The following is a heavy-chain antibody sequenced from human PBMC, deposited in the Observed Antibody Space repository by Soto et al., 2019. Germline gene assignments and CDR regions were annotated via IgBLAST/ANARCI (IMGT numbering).Heavy chain of an antibody. Sequence: QVQLVESGGGVVQPGRSLRLSCAASGFTFSSYGMHWVRQAPGKGLEWVAVISYDGSNKYYADSVKGRFTISRDNSKNTLYLQMNSLRAEDTAVYYCAKDLDYGGNSGAGLNYWGQGTLVTVSS. CDR1: GFTFSSYG. CDR3: AKDLDYGGNSGAGLNY. D-gene: IGHD4-17*01. CDR2: ISYDGSNK. J-gene: IGHJ4*02. V-gene: IGHV3-30*18.